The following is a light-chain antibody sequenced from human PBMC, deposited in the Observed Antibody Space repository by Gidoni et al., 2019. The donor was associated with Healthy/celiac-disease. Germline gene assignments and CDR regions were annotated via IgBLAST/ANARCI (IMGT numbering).Light chain of an antibody. CDR2: AAS. Sequence: AIPMTHSPSSFSASTGDTVTITCRTSQGISSYLAWYQQKPGKAPKLLIYAASTLQSGVRSRVSGSGSGTDFTLTISCLQDEEFATYYCQQEYSYPPKTFGQGTKVEIK. J-gene: IGKJ1*01. V-gene: IGKV1-8*01. CDR3: QQEYSYPPKT. CDR1: QGISSY.